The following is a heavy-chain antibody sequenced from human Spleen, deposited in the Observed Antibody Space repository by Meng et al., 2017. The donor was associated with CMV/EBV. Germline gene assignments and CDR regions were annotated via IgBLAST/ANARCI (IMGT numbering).Heavy chain of an antibody. CDR3: ARVMWRVKVRERDAFDI. Sequence: GGSLRLSCAASGFTFDDYAMHWVRQAPGKGLAWVSGSSWNSGSIGYADSVKGRFTISRDNAKNSLYLQMNSLRAEDTAVYYCARVMWRVKVRERDAFDIWGQGTMVTVSS. CDR1: GFTFDDYA. J-gene: IGHJ3*02. CDR2: SSWNSGSI. V-gene: IGHV3-9*01. D-gene: IGHD3-10*01.